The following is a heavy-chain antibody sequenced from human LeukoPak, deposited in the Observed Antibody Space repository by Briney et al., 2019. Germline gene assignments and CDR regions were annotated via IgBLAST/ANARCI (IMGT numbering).Heavy chain of an antibody. CDR2: ISYDGSNK. CDR1: GFTFSNYG. D-gene: IGHD4-23*01. J-gene: IGHJ4*02. V-gene: IGHV3-30*03. Sequence: GGSLRLSCAASGFTFSNYGMHWVRQAPGKGLEWVAIISYDGSNKYYADSVKGRFTISRDNAKNSLYLQMNSLRAEDTAVYYCARGGNSIFDYWGQGTLVTVSS. CDR3: ARGGNSIFDY.